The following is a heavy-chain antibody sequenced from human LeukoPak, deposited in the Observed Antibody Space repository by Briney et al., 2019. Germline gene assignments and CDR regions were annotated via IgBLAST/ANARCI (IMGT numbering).Heavy chain of an antibody. J-gene: IGHJ4*02. CDR3: ARALYYYDSSGIFDY. CDR1: GFTFSSYW. Sequence: PGGSLSLSCAASGFTFSSYWMHWVRQAPGKGLVWVSRINSDGSSTSYADSVKGRFTISRDNAKNTLYLQMNSLRAEDTAVYYCARALYYYDSSGIFDYWGQGTLVTVSS. D-gene: IGHD3-22*01. CDR2: INSDGSST. V-gene: IGHV3-74*01.